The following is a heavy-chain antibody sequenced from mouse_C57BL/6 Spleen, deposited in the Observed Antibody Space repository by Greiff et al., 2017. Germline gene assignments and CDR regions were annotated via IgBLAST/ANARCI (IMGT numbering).Heavy chain of an antibody. J-gene: IGHJ2*01. D-gene: IGHD3-2*02. V-gene: IGHV1-19*01. CDR3: ARRAAQAAYFDY. CDR1: GYTFTDYY. Sequence: EVQLQQSGPVLVKPGASVKMSCKASGYTFTDYYMNWVKQSHGKSLEWIGVINPYNGGTSYNQKFKGKATLTVDKSSSTAYMELNSLTSEDSAVYYCARRAAQAAYFDYWGQGTTLTVSS. CDR2: INPYNGGT.